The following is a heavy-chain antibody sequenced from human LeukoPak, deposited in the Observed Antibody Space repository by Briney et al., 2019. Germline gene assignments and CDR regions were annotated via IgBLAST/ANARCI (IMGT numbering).Heavy chain of an antibody. V-gene: IGHV1-2*02. CDR1: GYTFTGYY. J-gene: IGHJ5*02. CDR3: ARGGPLRYFDWLLYDPNWFDP. D-gene: IGHD3-9*01. Sequence: PGASVKVSCKASGYTFTGYYMHWVRQAPGQGLEWMGWINPNSGGTNCRVTMTRDTSISTAYMELSSLRSEDTAVYYCARGGPLRYFDWLLYDPNWFDPWGQGTLVTVSS. CDR2: INPNSGGT.